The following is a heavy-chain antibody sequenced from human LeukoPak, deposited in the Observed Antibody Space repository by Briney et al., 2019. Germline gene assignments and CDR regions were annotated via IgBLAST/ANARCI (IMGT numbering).Heavy chain of an antibody. V-gene: IGHV3-48*03. Sequence: PGGSLRLSCAASGFTFSSYEMNWVRQAPGKGLEWVSYISSSGGTIYCADSVKGRFTISRDNAKDSLYLQMNSLRAEDTAVYYCARVEGVRMVRGDRNYYNYMDVWGKGTTVTISS. CDR2: ISSSGGTI. D-gene: IGHD3-10*01. CDR1: GFTFSSYE. J-gene: IGHJ6*03. CDR3: ARVEGVRMVRGDRNYYNYMDV.